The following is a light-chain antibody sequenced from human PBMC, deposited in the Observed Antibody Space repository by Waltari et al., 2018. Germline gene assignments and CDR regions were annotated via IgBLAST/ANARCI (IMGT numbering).Light chain of an antibody. CDR3: QQFYDWPLT. J-gene: IGKJ4*01. CDR2: GPS. Sequence: TLSCRASRTVDNNLAWYQQKPGQAPRLLIYGPSTRATGIPARFSGTGSGTEFTLTISSVQSADFAVYYCQQFYDWPLTFGGGTKVELK. V-gene: IGKV3-15*01. CDR1: RTVDNN.